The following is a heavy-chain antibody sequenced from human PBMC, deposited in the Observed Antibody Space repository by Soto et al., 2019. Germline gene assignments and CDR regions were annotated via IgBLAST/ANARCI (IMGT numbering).Heavy chain of an antibody. CDR2: ISYDGSNK. V-gene: IGHV3-30-3*01. D-gene: IGHD3-9*01. CDR3: AGGGGYVILAGGGGGMDV. J-gene: IGHJ6*02. Sequence: QVQLVESGGGVVQPGRSLRLSCAASGFTFSSYAMHWVRQAPGKGLEWVAVISYDGSNKYYADSVKGRFTISRDNSKKALYRKMNSLRAGDTVVYYGAGGGGYVILAGGGGGMDVWGQGTTVTVSS. CDR1: GFTFSSYA.